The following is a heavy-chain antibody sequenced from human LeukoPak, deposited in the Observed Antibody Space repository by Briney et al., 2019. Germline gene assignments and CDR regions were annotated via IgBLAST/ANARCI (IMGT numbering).Heavy chain of an antibody. CDR1: GYTFTGYY. CDR2: INPNSGGT. D-gene: IGHD2-2*01. J-gene: IGHJ6*03. Sequence: ASVKVSCKASGYTFTGYYMHWVRQAPGQGLEWMGRINPNSGGTNYAQKFQGRVTMTRDTSISTAYMELSRLRSDDTAVYHCARVHTRTDIVVVPAAGRDYYYYYMDVWGKGTTVTVSS. V-gene: IGHV1-2*06. CDR3: ARVHTRTDIVVVPAAGRDYYYYYMDV.